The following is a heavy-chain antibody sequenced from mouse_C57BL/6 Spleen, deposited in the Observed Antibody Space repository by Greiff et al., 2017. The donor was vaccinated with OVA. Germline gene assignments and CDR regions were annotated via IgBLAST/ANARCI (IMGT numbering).Heavy chain of an antibody. CDR1: GFTFSDYY. V-gene: IGHV5-16*01. CDR3: ARDGYYGGFAY. CDR2: INYDGSST. Sequence: EVKLMESEGGLVQPGSSMKLSCTASGFTFSDYYMAWVRQVPEKGLEWVANINYDGSSTYYLDSLKSRFIISRDNAKNILYLQMSSLKSEDTATYYCARDGYYGGFAYWGQGTLVTVSA. D-gene: IGHD2-3*01. J-gene: IGHJ3*01.